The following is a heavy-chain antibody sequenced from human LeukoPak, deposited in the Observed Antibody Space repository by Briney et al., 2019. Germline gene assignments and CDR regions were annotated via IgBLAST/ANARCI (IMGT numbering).Heavy chain of an antibody. D-gene: IGHD5-18*01. CDR1: GDSVSSNSAA. Sequence: SQTLSLTCAISGDSVSSNSAAWNWIRQSPSGGLEWLGRTYYRSKWYNDYALSVKSRITISPDTSRNQLSLHLTSVTPEDTAVYYCVRDNGYTYGNWGQGTLVTVSS. CDR3: VRDNGYTYGN. J-gene: IGHJ4*02. V-gene: IGHV6-1*01. CDR2: TYYRSKWYN.